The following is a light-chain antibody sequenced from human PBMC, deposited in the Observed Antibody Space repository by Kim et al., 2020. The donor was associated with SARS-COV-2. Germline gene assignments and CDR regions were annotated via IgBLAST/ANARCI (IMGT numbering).Light chain of an antibody. CDR1: RRVNDN. J-gene: IGKJ1*01. CDR2: GGS. CDR3: QQYDEWPWT. Sequence: VSPWERVTITCRSTRRVNDNLAWYQQKPGQPPRLLVYGGSVTPTYIPARFSGSGSKTEYTLTVTSLQSEDFAIYYCQQYDEWPWTFGQGTKVDIK. V-gene: IGKV3-15*01.